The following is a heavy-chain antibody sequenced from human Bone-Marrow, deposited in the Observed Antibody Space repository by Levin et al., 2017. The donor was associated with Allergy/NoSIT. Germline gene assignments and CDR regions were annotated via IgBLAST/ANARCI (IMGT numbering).Heavy chain of an antibody. CDR3: ARDRQNDRTDYHPLFDW. J-gene: IGHJ4*02. Sequence: QPGGSLRLSCVASGFSFRSHWMHWVRQVPGKGPVWVSRIGVDGSGTSYADSVKGRFTISRDNARNTLYLQMNGLRDEDTAVYYCARDRQNDRTDYHPLFDWWGQGTLVTVSS. CDR1: GFSFRSHW. V-gene: IGHV3-74*01. CDR2: IGVDGSGT. D-gene: IGHD3/OR15-3a*01.